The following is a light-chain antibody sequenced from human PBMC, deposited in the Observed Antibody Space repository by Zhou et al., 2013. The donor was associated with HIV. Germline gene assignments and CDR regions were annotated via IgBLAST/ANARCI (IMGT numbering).Light chain of an antibody. Sequence: EIVLTQSPATLSLSPGERATLSCRASQSVSSYLAWYQQKPGQAPRLLIYDASNRATGIPARFSGSGSGTDFTLTISSLEPEDFATYYCQQYNSYPWTFGQGTKVAFK. CDR3: QQYNSYPWT. CDR2: DAS. J-gene: IGKJ1*01. V-gene: IGKV3-11*01. CDR1: QSVSSY.